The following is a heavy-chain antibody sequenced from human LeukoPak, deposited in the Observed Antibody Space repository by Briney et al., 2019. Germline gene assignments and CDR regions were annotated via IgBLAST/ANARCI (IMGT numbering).Heavy chain of an antibody. V-gene: IGHV1-18*01. CDR1: GYTFTSCG. D-gene: IGHD3-10*01. CDR2: ISAYNGNT. CDR3: ARAVLLWFGELSSTDY. J-gene: IGHJ4*02. Sequence: ASVKVSCKASGYTFTSCGISWVPQAPGQGLEWMGWISAYNGNTNYAQKLQGRVTMTTDTSTSTAYMELRSLRSDDTAVYYCARAVLLWFGELSSTDYWGQGTLVTVSS.